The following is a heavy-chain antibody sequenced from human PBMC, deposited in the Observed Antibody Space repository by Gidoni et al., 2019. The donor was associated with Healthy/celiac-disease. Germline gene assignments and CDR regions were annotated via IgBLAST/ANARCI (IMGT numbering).Heavy chain of an antibody. J-gene: IGHJ6*02. V-gene: IGHV3-33*01. D-gene: IGHD2-15*01. CDR3: ARDRGIVVVVAATGGMDV. Sequence: QVQLVESGGCVVQPGRSLRLSCAAYGFTFMRYGMHWVRQAPGQGLEWVAVIWYDGSNQYYADSVKGRFTISRDNSKNTLYLQMNSLRAEDTAVYYCARDRGIVVVVAATGGMDVWGQGTTVTVSS. CDR2: IWYDGSNQ. CDR1: GFTFMRYG.